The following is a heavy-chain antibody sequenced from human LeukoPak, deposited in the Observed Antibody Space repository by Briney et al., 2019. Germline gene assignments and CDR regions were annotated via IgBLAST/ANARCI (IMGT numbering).Heavy chain of an antibody. CDR3: AKDWCTSTSCFHFDY. CDR2: ISSSSSYI. V-gene: IGHV3-21*04. Sequence: GGSLRLSCAASGFTFSSYSMNWVRQAPGKGLEWVSSISSSSSYIYYADSVKGRFTISRDNAKNSLYLQMNSLRAEDTAVYYCAKDWCTSTSCFHFDYWGQGTLVTVSS. CDR1: GFTFSSYS. D-gene: IGHD2-2*01. J-gene: IGHJ4*02.